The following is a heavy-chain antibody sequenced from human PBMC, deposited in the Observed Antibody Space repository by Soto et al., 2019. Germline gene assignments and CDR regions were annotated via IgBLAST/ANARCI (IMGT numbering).Heavy chain of an antibody. Sequence: ASVKVSCKASGYTFTSYGISWVRQAPGQGLEWMGWISAYNGNTNYAQKLQGRVTMTTDTSTSTAYMELRSLRSDDTAVYYCARALAYDSRTTWYFDYWGQGTLVTVSS. CDR1: GYTFTSYG. CDR2: ISAYNGNT. V-gene: IGHV1-18*04. CDR3: ARALAYDSRTTWYFDY. J-gene: IGHJ4*02. D-gene: IGHD3-22*01.